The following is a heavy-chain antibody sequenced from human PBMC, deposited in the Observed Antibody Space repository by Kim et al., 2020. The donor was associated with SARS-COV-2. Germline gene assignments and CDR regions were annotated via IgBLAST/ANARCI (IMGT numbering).Heavy chain of an antibody. V-gene: IGHV1-69*13. D-gene: IGHD3-3*01. CDR2: IIPIFGTA. J-gene: IGHJ6*02. CDR1: GGTFSSYA. CDR3: ARDRPWGNFGVRPGGMDV. Sequence: SVKVSCKASGGTFSSYAISWVRQAPGQGLEWMGGIIPIFGTANYAQKFQGRVTITADESTSTAYMELSSLRSEDTAVYYCARDRPWGNFGVRPGGMDVWGQGTTVTVSS.